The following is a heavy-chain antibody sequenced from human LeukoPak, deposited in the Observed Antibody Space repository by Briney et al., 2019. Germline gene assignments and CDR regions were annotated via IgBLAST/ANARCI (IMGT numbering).Heavy chain of an antibody. CDR2: INPSGGST. D-gene: IGHD3-22*01. J-gene: IGHJ4*02. Sequence: AASVKVSCKASGYTFTSYYMHWVRQAPGQGLEWMGIINPSGGSTSYAQKFQGRVTMTRDTSTSTVYMELSSLRSEDTAVYYCARVGYSYDSSGYYGFDYWGQGTLVTVSS. CDR3: ARVGYSYDSSGYYGFDY. V-gene: IGHV1-46*01. CDR1: GYTFTSYY.